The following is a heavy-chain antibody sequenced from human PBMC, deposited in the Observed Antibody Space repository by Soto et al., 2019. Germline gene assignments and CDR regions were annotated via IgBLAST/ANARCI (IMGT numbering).Heavy chain of an antibody. Sequence: PGGSLRLSCAVSGITFSNYWMSWVRQAPGKGLEWVANIKQDGSEKDYVDSLKGRFTISRDNAKNSLYLQMNSLRAEDTAVYYCARDFYYYGSGSFDYWGQGTLVTVSS. CDR3: ARDFYYYGSGSFDY. D-gene: IGHD3-10*01. V-gene: IGHV3-7*01. J-gene: IGHJ4*02. CDR1: GITFSNYW. CDR2: IKQDGSEK.